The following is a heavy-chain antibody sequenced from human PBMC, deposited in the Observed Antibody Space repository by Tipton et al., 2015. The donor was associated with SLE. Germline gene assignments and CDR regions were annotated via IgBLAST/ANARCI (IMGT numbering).Heavy chain of an antibody. CDR2: IGTAGDT. CDR1: GFTFSRYD. V-gene: IGHV3-13*04. CDR3: ARDKSLYASPRLYDSSGYYYDY. Sequence: GSLRLSCAASGFTFSRYDMHWVRQATGKGLEWVSAIGTAGDTYYPDSVKGRFTISRDNAKNSLYLQMNSLRAEDTAVYYCARDKSLYASPRLYDSSGYYYDYWGQGTLVTVSS. D-gene: IGHD3-22*01. J-gene: IGHJ4*02.